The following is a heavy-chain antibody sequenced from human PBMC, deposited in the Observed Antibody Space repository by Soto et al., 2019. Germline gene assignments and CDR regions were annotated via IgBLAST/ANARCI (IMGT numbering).Heavy chain of an antibody. CDR2: ISYDGSNK. CDR1: GFTFSSYG. D-gene: IGHD6-19*01. J-gene: IGHJ6*02. Sequence: GGSLRLSCAASGFTFSSYGMHWVRQAPGKGLEWVAVISYDGSNKYYADSVKGRFTISRDNSKNTLYLQMNSLRAEDTAVYYCAKEKARRYSSGWYGMDVWGQGTTVTVSS. CDR3: AKEKARRYSSGWYGMDV. V-gene: IGHV3-30*18.